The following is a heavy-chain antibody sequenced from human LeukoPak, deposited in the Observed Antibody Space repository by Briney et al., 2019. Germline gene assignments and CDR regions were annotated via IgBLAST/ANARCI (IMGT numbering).Heavy chain of an antibody. Sequence: SETLSLTCTVSGYSISSGYYWGWLRPPPGKGLEWIGSIYHSESTYYNPSLKSRVTISVDTSKNQFSLKLSSVTAADTAVYYCARGRRGMATIYDYWGQGTLVTVSS. J-gene: IGHJ4*02. D-gene: IGHD5-24*01. V-gene: IGHV4-38-2*02. CDR3: ARGRRGMATIYDY. CDR1: GYSISSGYY. CDR2: IYHSEST.